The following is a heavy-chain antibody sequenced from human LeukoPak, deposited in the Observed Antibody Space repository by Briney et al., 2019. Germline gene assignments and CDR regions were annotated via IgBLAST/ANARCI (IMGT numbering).Heavy chain of an antibody. D-gene: IGHD3-10*02. J-gene: IGHJ6*04. V-gene: IGHV3-30*04. Sequence: PGRSLRLSCAASGFTFSSYAMHWVRQAPGKGLEWVAVISYDGSNKYYADSVKSRFTISRDNSKNTLYLQMHSLRAEDTAVYYCAELGITMIGGVWGKGTTVTISS. CDR3: AELGITMIGGV. CDR2: ISYDGSNK. CDR1: GFTFSSYA.